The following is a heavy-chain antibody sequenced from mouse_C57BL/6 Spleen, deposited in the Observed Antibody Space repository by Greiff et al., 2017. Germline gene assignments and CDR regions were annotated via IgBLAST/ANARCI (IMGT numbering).Heavy chain of an antibody. J-gene: IGHJ2*01. Sequence: QVQLKQSGPELVKPGASVKLSCKASGYTFTSYDINWVKQRPGQGLEWIGWIYPRDGSTKYNEKFKGKATLTVDTSSSTAYMELHSLTSENSAVYVCAISSPTVVASTGTRYFDYWGQGTTLTVSS. CDR1: GYTFTSYD. CDR2: IYPRDGST. CDR3: AISSPTVVASTGTRYFDY. D-gene: IGHD1-1*01. V-gene: IGHV1-85*01.